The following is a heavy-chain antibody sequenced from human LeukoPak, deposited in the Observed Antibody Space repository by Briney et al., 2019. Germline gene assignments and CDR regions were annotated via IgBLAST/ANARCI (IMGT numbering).Heavy chain of an antibody. J-gene: IGHJ3*02. CDR1: GLTFSSYS. CDR2: FSSSSSTI. CDR3: ARDHVSPHGDYTDKTIHGPLDI. Sequence: GGSLRLSCVVSGLTFSSYSMNWVRQAPGKGLEWVSYFSSSSSTIYYADSVKGRFTISRENAKNSLYLQMNNLRAEDTAVYYCARDHVSPHGDYTDKTIHGPLDIWGQGTMVTVSS. D-gene: IGHD4-17*01. V-gene: IGHV3-48*04.